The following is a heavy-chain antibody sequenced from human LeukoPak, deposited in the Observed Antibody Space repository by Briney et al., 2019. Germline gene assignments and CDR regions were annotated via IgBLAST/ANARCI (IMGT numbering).Heavy chain of an antibody. CDR2: MNPNSGNT. CDR1: GYTFTSYD. J-gene: IGHJ4*02. V-gene: IGHV1-8*01. CDR3: ARRPVLRYFDPMDPYFDY. D-gene: IGHD3-9*01. Sequence: GASVKVSCKASGYTFTSYDINWVRQATGQGLEWMGWMNPNSGNTGYAQKFQGRVTMTRNTSISTAYMELSSLRSEDTAVYYCARRPVLRYFDPMDPYFDYWGQGTLVTVSS.